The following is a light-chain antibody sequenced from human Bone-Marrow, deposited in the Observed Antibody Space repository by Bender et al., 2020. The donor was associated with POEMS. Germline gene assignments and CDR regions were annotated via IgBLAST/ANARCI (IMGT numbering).Light chain of an antibody. V-gene: IGLV2-11*01. CDR1: SSDVGTYNY. CDR3: GSYTTSGSYV. Sequence: QSALTQPRSVSGSPGQSVTISCTGTSSDVGTYNYVSWYQHAPGKAPTLILRDVSERPSGVSSRFSGAKSANTASLTISGLQGDDEAAYFCGSYTTSGSYVFGSGTRVTVL. CDR2: DVS. J-gene: IGLJ1*01.